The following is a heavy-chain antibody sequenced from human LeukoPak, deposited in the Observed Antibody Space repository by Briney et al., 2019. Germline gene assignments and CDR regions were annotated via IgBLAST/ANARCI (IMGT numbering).Heavy chain of an antibody. J-gene: IGHJ4*02. CDR1: GFTLSSYA. D-gene: IGHD2-15*01. V-gene: IGHV3-30-3*01. Sequence: GGSLRLSCAASGFTLSSYAMHWVRQAPGKGLEWVAVISYDGSNKYYADSVKGRFTISRDNSKNTLYLQMNSLRAEDTAVYYCARDHTSDNCSGGSCYKDYWGQGTLVTVSS. CDR3: ARDHTSDNCSGGSCYKDY. CDR2: ISYDGSNK.